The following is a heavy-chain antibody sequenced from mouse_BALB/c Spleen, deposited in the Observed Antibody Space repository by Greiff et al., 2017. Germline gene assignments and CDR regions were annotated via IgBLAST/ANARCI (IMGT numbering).Heavy chain of an antibody. V-gene: IGHV5-6-3*01. CDR3: ARDTTYYFDY. J-gene: IGHJ2*01. D-gene: IGHD1-1*01. CDR2: INSNGGST. CDR1: GFTFSSYG. Sequence: SGGGLVQPGGSLKLSCAASGFTFSSYGMSWVRQTPDKRLELVATINSNGGSTYYPDSVKGRFTISRDNAKNTLYLQMSSLKSEDTAMYYCARDTTYYFDYWGQGTTLTVSS.